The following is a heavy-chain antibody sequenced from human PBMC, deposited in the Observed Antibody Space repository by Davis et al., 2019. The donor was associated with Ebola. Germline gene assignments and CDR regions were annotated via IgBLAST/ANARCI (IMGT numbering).Heavy chain of an antibody. CDR2: ISGSGGST. CDR1: GFTFSNYA. V-gene: IGHV3-23*01. D-gene: IGHD6-13*01. Sequence: GESLKISCAASGFTFSNYAMSWVRQAPGKGLEWVSAISGSGGSTYYADSVKGRFTISRDNSKNTLYLQMNSLRAEDTAVYYCASTSSSWYGVYWGQGTLVTVSS. J-gene: IGHJ4*02. CDR3: ASTSSSWYGVY.